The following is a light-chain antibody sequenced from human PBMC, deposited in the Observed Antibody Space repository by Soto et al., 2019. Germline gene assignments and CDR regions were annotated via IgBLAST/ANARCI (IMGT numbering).Light chain of an antibody. CDR3: SSFTPTSTNV. CDR2: EVN. CDR1: NSDVGSSVY. J-gene: IGLJ1*01. Sequence: QSALTQPASVSGSPGQSISFSCAGSNSDVGSSVYVSWYRQHPGKAPQLIIYEVNKRPSGVSNRLYGSKSGNKEYLTISRLQVEDAAQYPCSSFTPTSTNVFGTGTKVTVL. V-gene: IGLV2-14*01.